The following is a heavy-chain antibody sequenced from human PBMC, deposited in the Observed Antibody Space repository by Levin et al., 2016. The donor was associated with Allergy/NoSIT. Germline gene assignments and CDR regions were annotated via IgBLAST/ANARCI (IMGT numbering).Heavy chain of an antibody. D-gene: IGHD2-8*01. V-gene: IGHV3-23*01. CDR3: AKEAGYAKPFDD. J-gene: IGHJ4*02. CDR2: IGYSNEAT. CDR1: GFSFSNFG. Sequence: GESLKISCAVSGFSFSNFGMIWVRQAPGKGLEWVSAIGYSNEATFYADSVKGRFIISRDTSKNTLYPQMHSLRAEDTAIYYCAKEAGYAKPFDDWGQGTLVTVSS.